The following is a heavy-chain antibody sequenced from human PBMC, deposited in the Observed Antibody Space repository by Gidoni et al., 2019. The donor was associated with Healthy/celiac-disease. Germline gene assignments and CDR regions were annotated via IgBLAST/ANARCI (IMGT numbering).Heavy chain of an antibody. CDR1: GFTFSSYG. CDR2: IWYDGSNK. D-gene: IGHD5-12*01. J-gene: IGHJ4*02. CDR3: ARGMATITLSFDY. V-gene: IGHV3-33*01. Sequence: QVQLVESGGGVVQPGRSLRLSCAASGFTFSSYGMHWVRQAPGKGLEWVAVIWYDGSNKYYADSVKGRFTISRDNSKNTLYLQMNSLRAEDTAVYYCARGMATITLSFDYWGQGTLVTVSS.